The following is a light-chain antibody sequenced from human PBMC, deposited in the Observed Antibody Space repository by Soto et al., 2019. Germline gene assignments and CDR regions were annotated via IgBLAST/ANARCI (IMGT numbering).Light chain of an antibody. J-gene: IGKJ4*01. CDR1: QSVWSSY. Sequence: DIVLTQSPGTLSLSPGERATLSCRASQSVWSSYLAWYQQKPGQAPRRLIYGASSRATGIPDRFSGSGSGTDFALTISRLEPKDFTLYYCQQYGISPLTFGGGTKVEIK. CDR3: QQYGISPLT. CDR2: GAS. V-gene: IGKV3-20*01.